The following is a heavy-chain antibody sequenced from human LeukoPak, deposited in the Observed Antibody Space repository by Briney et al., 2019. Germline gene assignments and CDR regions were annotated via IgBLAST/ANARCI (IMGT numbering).Heavy chain of an antibody. CDR2: FHHSGST. CDR3: ARTSSSGLVGGYYFDY. V-gene: IGHV4-38-2*02. Sequence: SETLSLTCTVSGYFISSGYYWGWIRQPPGKGLQWIGSFHHSGSTYYNPSLKSRVTISVDTSKNQFSLKLSSVTAADTAVYYCARTSSSGLVGGYYFDYWGQGTLVTVSS. J-gene: IGHJ4*02. D-gene: IGHD6-19*01. CDR1: GYFISSGYY.